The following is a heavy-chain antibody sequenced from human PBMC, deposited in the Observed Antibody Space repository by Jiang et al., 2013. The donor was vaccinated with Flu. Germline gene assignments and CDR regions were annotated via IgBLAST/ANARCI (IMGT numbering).Heavy chain of an antibody. CDR2: IIPIFGTA. Sequence: SGAEVKKPGSSVKVSCKASGGTFSSYAISWVRQAPGQGLEWMGGIIPIFGTANYAQKFQGRVTITADKSTSTAYMELSSLRSEDTAVYYCARVSPQNYANATYYYYGMDVWGQGTTVTVSS. D-gene: IGHD3-16*01. CDR1: GGTFSSYA. V-gene: IGHV1-69*06. CDR3: ARVSPQNYANATYYYYGMDV. J-gene: IGHJ6*02.